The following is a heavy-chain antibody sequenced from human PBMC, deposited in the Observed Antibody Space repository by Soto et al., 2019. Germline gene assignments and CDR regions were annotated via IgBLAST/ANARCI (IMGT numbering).Heavy chain of an antibody. CDR2: IYHSGNT. D-gene: IGHD1-26*01. CDR1: GGSISSSNW. J-gene: IGHJ5*02. V-gene: IGHV4-4*02. CDR3: ATLPPRVVASLLPVPT. Sequence: VQLRQSGPGLVKPSGTLSLTCAVSGGSISSSNWWTWVRQAPGKGLEWIGEIYHSGNTYYNPSLKGRVTIRVDMSNNLYSLKLNSVTAADTAVYYCATLPPRVVASLLPVPTWAQGTLVTASS.